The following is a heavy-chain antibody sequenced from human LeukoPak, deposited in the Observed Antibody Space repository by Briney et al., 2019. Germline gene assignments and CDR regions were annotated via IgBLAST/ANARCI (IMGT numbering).Heavy chain of an antibody. J-gene: IGHJ4*02. CDR3: ASQYCSGGNRGDVYFDY. V-gene: IGHV3-33*01. CDR1: GFTFSNYG. D-gene: IGHD2-15*01. Sequence: GGSLRLSCAASGFTFSNYGMHWVRQAPGKGLEWVAVIGYDGSNKYYADSVKGRFTISRDNSKNTLYLQMSSLRAEDTAVYHCASQYCSGGNRGDVYFDYWGQGTLVTVSS. CDR2: IGYDGSNK.